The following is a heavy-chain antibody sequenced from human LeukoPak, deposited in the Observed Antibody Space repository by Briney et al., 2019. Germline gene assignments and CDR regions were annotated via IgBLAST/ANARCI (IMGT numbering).Heavy chain of an antibody. Sequence: SQTLSLTCTVSGVSISSGGHYWSWIRQHPGKGLEWIGYIYYSGSTYYNPSLKSRVTISVDTSKNQFSLKLSSVTAADTAVYYCARGLFVVVAGSPSYYFDYWGQGTLVTVSS. CDR2: IYYSGST. D-gene: IGHD2-21*01. CDR1: GVSISSGGHY. V-gene: IGHV4-31*03. J-gene: IGHJ4*02. CDR3: ARGLFVVVAGSPSYYFDY.